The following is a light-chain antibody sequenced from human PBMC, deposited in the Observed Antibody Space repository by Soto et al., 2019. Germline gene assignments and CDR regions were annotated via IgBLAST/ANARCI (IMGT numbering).Light chain of an antibody. Sequence: QSALTQPASVSGPPGQSITISCTGTSSDIGDYNYVSWYQQHPGKAPKLMIYEVSKRPSGVPDRFSGSKSGNTASLTVSGLQAEDEADYYCSSYAGSNNLVFGGGTKVTVL. CDR3: SSYAGSNNLV. V-gene: IGLV2-8*01. CDR2: EVS. J-gene: IGLJ3*02. CDR1: SSDIGDYNY.